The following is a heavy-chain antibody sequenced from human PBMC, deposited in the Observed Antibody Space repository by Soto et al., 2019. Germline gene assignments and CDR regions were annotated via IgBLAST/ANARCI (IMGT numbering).Heavy chain of an antibody. J-gene: IGHJ5*02. CDR2: ISNIGFT. Sequence: PSETLSLTCAVSGGSISSGGYSWSWIRQPPGKGLEWIGYISNIGFTRYNPSLKSRVSISVDTSKNQFSLKLSSVTAADTAVYYCARGLYDFWSGYTNWFDPWGQGTLVTVSS. CDR1: GGSISSGGYS. CDR3: ARGLYDFWSGYTNWFDP. V-gene: IGHV4-61*08. D-gene: IGHD3-3*01.